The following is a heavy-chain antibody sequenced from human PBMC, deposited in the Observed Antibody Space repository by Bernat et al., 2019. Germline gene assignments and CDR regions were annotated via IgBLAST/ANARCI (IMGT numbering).Heavy chain of an antibody. CDR1: GYTFTGYY. CDR3: ARDLAVAGSLDY. J-gene: IGHJ4*02. CDR2: INPNSGRT. D-gene: IGHD6-19*01. V-gene: IGHV1-2*02. Sequence: QVQLVQSGAEVKKPGASVKVSCKASGYTFTGYYMHWVRQAPGQGLEWMGWINPNSGRTNYAQKFQGRVTMTRDTSISTAYMELSRLRSDDTAVYYCARDLAVAGSLDYWGQGTLVTVSS.